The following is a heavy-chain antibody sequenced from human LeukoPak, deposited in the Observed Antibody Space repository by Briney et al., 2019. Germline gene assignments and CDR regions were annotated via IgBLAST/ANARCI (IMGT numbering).Heavy chain of an antibody. J-gene: IGHJ6*03. CDR3: ARRMGAYYYMDV. V-gene: IGHV3-20*04. D-gene: IGHD3-16*01. CDR2: INWNGGST. CDR1: GFMFDDFG. Sequence: PGGSLRLSCAASGFMFDDFGMSWVRQAPGRGLGWVAGINWNGGSTTYADSVKGRFTISRDNAKNSLSLEMHSLRVEDTAFYYCARRMGAYYYMDVWGTGTTVTVSS.